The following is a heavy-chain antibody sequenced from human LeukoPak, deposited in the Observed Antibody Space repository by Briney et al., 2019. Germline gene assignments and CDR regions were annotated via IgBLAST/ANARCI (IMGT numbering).Heavy chain of an antibody. CDR1: GYTFTGYY. CDR3: ARPVNGSSFFRV. D-gene: IGHD6-13*01. Sequence: ASVKVSCKASGYTFTGYYMHWVRQAPGQGLEWMGWINPNSGGTNYAQKFQGRVTMTRDTSIRTAYMELSRLRSDDTAVYYCARPVNGSSFFRVWGQGTLVTVSS. CDR2: INPNSGGT. J-gene: IGHJ4*02. V-gene: IGHV1-2*02.